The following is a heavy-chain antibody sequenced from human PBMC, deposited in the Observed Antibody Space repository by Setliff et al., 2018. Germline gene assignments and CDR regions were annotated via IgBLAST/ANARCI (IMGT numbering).Heavy chain of an antibody. CDR2: IYHSGST. CDR3: AREGHNWNYVLPYFDY. CDR1: GYSISSGYY. Sequence: LSLTCAVSGYSISSGYYWGWIRQPPGKGLEWIGSIYHSGSTYYNPSLKSRVTISVDTSKNQFSLKLSSVTAADTAVYYCAREGHNWNYVLPYFDYWGQGTLVTVSS. V-gene: IGHV4-38-2*02. J-gene: IGHJ4*02. D-gene: IGHD1-7*01.